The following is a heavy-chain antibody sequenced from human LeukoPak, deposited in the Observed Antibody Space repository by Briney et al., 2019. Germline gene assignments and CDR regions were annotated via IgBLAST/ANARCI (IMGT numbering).Heavy chain of an antibody. V-gene: IGHV3-30-3*01. Sequence: PGRSLRLSCVASGFTFSRYAVHWVRQAPGKGLEWVAVISFDGSNKYYADSVKGRFTISRDNAKNSLYLQMNSLRVEDTAVYYCARGQQVGRARWFDSWGQGTLVTVSS. CDR3: ARGQQVGRARWFDS. D-gene: IGHD6-13*01. J-gene: IGHJ5*01. CDR2: ISFDGSNK. CDR1: GFTFSRYA.